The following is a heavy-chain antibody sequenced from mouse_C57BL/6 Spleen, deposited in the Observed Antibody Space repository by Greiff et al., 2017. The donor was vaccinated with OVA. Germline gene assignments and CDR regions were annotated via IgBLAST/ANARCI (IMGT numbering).Heavy chain of an antibody. Sequence: EVKLVESGGDLVKPGGSLKLSCAASGFTFSSYGMSWVRQTPDKRLEWVATISSGGSYTYYPDSGKGRFTISRDNAKNTLYLQMSSLKSEDTAMYYCARHPYYDYEEDYWGQGTTLTVSS. D-gene: IGHD2-4*01. CDR2: ISSGGSYT. J-gene: IGHJ2*01. CDR3: ARHPYYDYEEDY. V-gene: IGHV5-6*01. CDR1: GFTFSSYG.